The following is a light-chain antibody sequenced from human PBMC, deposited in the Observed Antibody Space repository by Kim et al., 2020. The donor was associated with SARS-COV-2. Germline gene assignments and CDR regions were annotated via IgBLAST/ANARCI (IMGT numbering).Light chain of an antibody. Sequence: PGERVTLCCSARQSVSSNYLTWYQQKPGQAPRLLIYGASTRATGIPARFSGSGSGTDFTLTISSLQPEDFAVYYCQQDYNLSWTFGQGTKVDIK. J-gene: IGKJ1*01. CDR1: QSVSSNY. V-gene: IGKV3D-7*01. CDR3: QQDYNLSWT. CDR2: GAS.